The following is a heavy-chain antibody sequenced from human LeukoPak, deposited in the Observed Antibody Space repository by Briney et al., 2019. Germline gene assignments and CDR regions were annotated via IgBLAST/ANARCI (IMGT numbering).Heavy chain of an antibody. Sequence: SVKVSCKASGYTFTGYYMHWVRQAPGQGLEWMGRIIPIFGTANYAQKFQGRVTITTDESTSTAYMELSSLRSEDTAVHYCAREPGGGDYGYLGYWGQGTLVTVSS. V-gene: IGHV1-69*05. D-gene: IGHD4-17*01. CDR1: GYTFTGYY. CDR2: IIPIFGTA. CDR3: AREPGGGDYGYLGY. J-gene: IGHJ4*02.